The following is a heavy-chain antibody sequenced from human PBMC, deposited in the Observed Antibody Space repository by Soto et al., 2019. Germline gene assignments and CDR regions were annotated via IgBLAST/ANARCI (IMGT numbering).Heavy chain of an antibody. CDR2: LSTSGGTI. V-gene: IGHV3-48*03. D-gene: IGHD2-2*01. CDR1: GFNLNNFE. J-gene: IGHJ3*02. Sequence: EAQLEESGGGLVQPGGSLRLSCAASGFNLNNFEGNWVRQAPGKGLEWIAYLSTSGGTIYYADSVKGRFIISRDNANNSLYLQMNSLKHEDTALYYCAKTLYQLLGDDVFDMWGRGTMVTVSS. CDR3: AKTLYQLLGDDVFDM.